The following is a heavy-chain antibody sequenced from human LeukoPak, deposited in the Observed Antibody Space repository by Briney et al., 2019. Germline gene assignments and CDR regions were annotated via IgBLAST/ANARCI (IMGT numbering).Heavy chain of an antibody. D-gene: IGHD6-13*01. J-gene: IGHJ4*02. CDR1: GYTFTSYG. Sequence: ASVKVSCKASGYTFTSYGVSWVRQAPGQGLEWMGWISAYNGNTNYAQKVQGRVTMTTDTSTSTAYMELRSLRSDDMAVYYCARDREIAATGTGQKGVDYWGQGTLVTVSS. CDR2: ISAYNGNT. V-gene: IGHV1-18*03. CDR3: ARDREIAATGTGQKGVDY.